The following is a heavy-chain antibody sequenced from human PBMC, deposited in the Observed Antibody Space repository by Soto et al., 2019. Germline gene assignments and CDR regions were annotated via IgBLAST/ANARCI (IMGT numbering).Heavy chain of an antibody. J-gene: IGHJ4*02. D-gene: IGHD3-9*01. CDR2: IFYSGSI. CDR3: ARQGRLVTRTAFDY. CDR1: GGSISSSTNY. V-gene: IGHV4-39*01. Sequence: SETLSLTCTVSGGSISSSTNYWGWIRQSPGKGLEWIGNIFYSGSIYYNLSLKGRVTISVDTSKNQFHPRLSSVTAADTAVYYCARQGRLVTRTAFDYWGQGALVTVSS.